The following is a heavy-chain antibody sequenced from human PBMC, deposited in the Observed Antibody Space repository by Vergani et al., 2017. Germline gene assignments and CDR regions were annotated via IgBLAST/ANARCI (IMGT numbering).Heavy chain of an antibody. J-gene: IGHJ4*02. CDR1: GDIFNNYT. D-gene: IGHD6-19*01. CDR2: IIPIIRLA. V-gene: IGHV1-69*02. CDR3: AKVSPGDNSGWEPFGY. Sequence: QVHLEQSGTEVKKPGSSVKVSCKVSGDIFNNYTVTWVRQAPGQGLEWMGRIIPIIRLATSAQKFQDRVKITGDTSTNTGYMEMNNLRSEDTAVYYCAKVSPGDNSGWEPFGYWGQGTLVTVSS.